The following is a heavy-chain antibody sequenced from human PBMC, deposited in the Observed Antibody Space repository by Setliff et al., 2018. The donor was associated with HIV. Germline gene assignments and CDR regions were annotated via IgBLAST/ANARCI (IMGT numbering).Heavy chain of an antibody. V-gene: IGHV1-46*01. D-gene: IGHD1-26*01. CDR2: INPTGDIT. CDR3: ARGWEGGMDY. Sequence: ASVKVSCKASGYTFSSNYMHWVRQAPGQGLEWMGLINPTGDITFYPRKFQARVTMTRDTSTNTLYMELSSLRSEDTAVYYCARGWEGGMDYWGQGTLVTVSS. CDR1: GYTFSSNY. J-gene: IGHJ4*02.